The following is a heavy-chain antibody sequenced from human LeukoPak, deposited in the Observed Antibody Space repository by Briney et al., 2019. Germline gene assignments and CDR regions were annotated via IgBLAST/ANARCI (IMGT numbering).Heavy chain of an antibody. CDR1: GGSLSDYC. V-gene: IGHV4-34*01. CDR2: MNHLMTT. D-gene: IGHD3-10*01. CDR3: ARDLRSGRANWLDP. J-gene: IGHJ5*02. Sequence: SETLSLTCDVYGGSLSDYCWTWIRQTPGKGLEWIGHMNHLMTTNYNPSLKSRVTISVDTSKNQFSLKLRSVTPTDTAIYYCARDLRSGRANWLDPWGQGTLVTVSS.